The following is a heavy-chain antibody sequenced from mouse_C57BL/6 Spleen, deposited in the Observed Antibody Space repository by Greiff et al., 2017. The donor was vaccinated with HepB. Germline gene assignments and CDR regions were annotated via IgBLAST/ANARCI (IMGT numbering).Heavy chain of an antibody. J-gene: IGHJ4*01. CDR1: GFSLTSYG. CDR3: AKKSPNYGSSYYAMDY. Sequence: QVQLQQSGPGLVQPSQSLSITCTVSGFSLTSYGVHWVRQPPGKGLEWLGVIWSGGSTDYNAAFISRLSISNDNSKSQVFFKMNSLQADDTAIYYCAKKSPNYGSSYYAMDYWGQGTSVTVSS. D-gene: IGHD1-1*01. CDR2: IWSGGST. V-gene: IGHV2-4*01.